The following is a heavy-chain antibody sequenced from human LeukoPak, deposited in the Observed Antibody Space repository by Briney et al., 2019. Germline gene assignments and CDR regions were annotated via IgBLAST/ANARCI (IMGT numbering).Heavy chain of an antibody. CDR2: ISGSGGST. CDR1: GFTFSSYA. D-gene: IGHD2-15*01. V-gene: IGHV3-23*01. J-gene: IGHJ4*02. Sequence: GGSLRLSCAASGFTFSSYAMSWVRQAPGKGLEWVSAISGSGGSTYYADSVKGRFTISRDNSENTLYLQMNSLRAEDTAVYYCAKDGDIVVVVVYDYWGQGTLVTVSS. CDR3: AKDGDIVVVVVYDY.